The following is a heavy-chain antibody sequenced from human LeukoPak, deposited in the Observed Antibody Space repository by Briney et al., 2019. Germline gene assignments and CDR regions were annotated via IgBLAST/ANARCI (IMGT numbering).Heavy chain of an antibody. CDR1: GFTFTGYW. CDR3: ARGGGLDV. V-gene: IGHV3-7*03. J-gene: IGHJ6*02. CDR2: INHNGNVN. D-gene: IGHD3-16*01. Sequence: PGGSLRLSCEASGFTFTGYWMSWVRQAPGKGLEWVASINHNGNVNYYVDSVKGRFTISRDNAKNSLYLQMSNLRAEDTAVYFCARGGGLDVWGQGATVTVSS.